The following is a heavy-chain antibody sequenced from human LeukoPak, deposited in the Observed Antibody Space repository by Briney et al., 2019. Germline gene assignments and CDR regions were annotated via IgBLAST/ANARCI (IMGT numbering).Heavy chain of an antibody. CDR2: INHSGST. J-gene: IGHJ4*01. V-gene: IGHV4-34*01. CDR3: ARGRLPPQYYLDY. Sequence: PSETLSLTCAVYGVSFSGYYWSWIRQPPGKGLEWIGEINHSGSTNYNPSLKSRVTISVDTSKNQFSLKLSSVTAADTAVYYCARGRLPPQYYLDYWGQEPWSPSPQ. CDR1: GVSFSGYY. D-gene: IGHD2-15*01.